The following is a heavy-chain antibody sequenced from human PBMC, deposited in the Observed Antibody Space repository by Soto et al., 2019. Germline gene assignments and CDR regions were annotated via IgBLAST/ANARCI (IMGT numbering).Heavy chain of an antibody. CDR1: GFTFSSYA. Sequence: GGSLRLSCAASGFTFSSYAMHWVRQVPGKGLEWVASISSASSETWYADSVKGRFIISRDNAQNSLFLQMNTLRPEDSAIYYCARVDYWGPGTQVTVSS. V-gene: IGHV3-21*01. J-gene: IGHJ4*02. CDR2: ISSASSET. CDR3: ARVDY.